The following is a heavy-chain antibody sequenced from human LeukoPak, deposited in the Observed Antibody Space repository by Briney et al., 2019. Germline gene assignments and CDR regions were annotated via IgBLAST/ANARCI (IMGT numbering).Heavy chain of an antibody. V-gene: IGHV1-69*13. D-gene: IGHD3-22*01. CDR1: GGTFSSYA. CDR2: IIPIFGTA. CDR3: ARESLHRYYDSSGYYIDY. Sequence: GASVKVSCKASGGTFSSYAISWVRQAPGQGLEWMGGIIPIFGTANYAQKFQGRVTITADESTSTAYMELSSLRSEDTAVYYCARESLHRYYDSSGYYIDYWGQGTLVTVSS. J-gene: IGHJ4*02.